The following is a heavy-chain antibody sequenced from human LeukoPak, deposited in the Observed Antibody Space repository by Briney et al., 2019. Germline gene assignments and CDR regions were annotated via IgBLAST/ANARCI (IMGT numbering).Heavy chain of an antibody. Sequence: PGGSLRLSSAASGFTVSSNYMSWVRQAPGKGLEWVSVIYSGGSTYYADSVKGRFTISRDNSKNTLYLQMNSLRAEDTAVYYCAKYRDYYFEYWGQGTLVTVSS. CDR2: IYSGGST. V-gene: IGHV3-53*01. CDR1: GFTVSSNY. CDR3: AKYRDYYFEY. J-gene: IGHJ4*02. D-gene: IGHD2/OR15-2a*01.